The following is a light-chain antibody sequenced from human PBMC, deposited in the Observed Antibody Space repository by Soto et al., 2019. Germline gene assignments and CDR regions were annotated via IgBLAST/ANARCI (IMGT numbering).Light chain of an antibody. V-gene: IGKV4-1*01. CDR2: WAS. CDR3: QQYYTTRWT. CDR1: QSVLYSSNNKNS. J-gene: IGKJ1*01. Sequence: DIVMTQSPDSLAVSLGERATINCKSSQSVLYSSNNKNSVAWYQQKPGQPPQLLIYWASTRESGVPDRLSGSESGTDFTLTISGLQAEDVAVYCCQQYYTTRWTFGQGNQGAIK.